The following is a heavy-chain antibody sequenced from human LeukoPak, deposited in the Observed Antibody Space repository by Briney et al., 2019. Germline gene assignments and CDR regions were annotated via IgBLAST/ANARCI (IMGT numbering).Heavy chain of an antibody. D-gene: IGHD3-10*01. V-gene: IGHV3-21*01. J-gene: IGHJ4*02. CDR2: ISSSSSYI. CDR1: GFTFSSYS. Sequence: GGSLRLSCAASGFTFSSYSMNWVRQAPGKGLEWASSISSSSSYIYYADSVKGRFTISRDNAKNSLYLQMSSLRAEDTAVYYCAREGVGYYGSGSYTRWGQGTLVTVSS. CDR3: AREGVGYYGSGSYTR.